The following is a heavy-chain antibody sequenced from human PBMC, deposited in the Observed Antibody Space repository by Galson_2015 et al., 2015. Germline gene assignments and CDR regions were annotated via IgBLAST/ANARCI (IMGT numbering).Heavy chain of an antibody. CDR2: DGSNK. Sequence: DGSNKYYADSVKGRFTISRDNSKNTLYLQMNSLRPEDTAVYYCARVGGDIAARTWGYFDYWGQGTLVTVSS. D-gene: IGHD6-6*01. V-gene: IGHV3-30*03. J-gene: IGHJ4*02. CDR3: ARVGGDIAARTWGYFDY.